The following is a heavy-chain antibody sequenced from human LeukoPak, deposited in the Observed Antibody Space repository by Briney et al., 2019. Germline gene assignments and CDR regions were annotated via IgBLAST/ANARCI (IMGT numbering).Heavy chain of an antibody. D-gene: IGHD2-15*01. V-gene: IGHV3-20*04. Sequence: PGGSLRLSCAASGFTFDDYGMSWVRQAPGKGLEWVSGINWNGGSTGYADSVKGRFTISRDNAKNSLYLQMNSLRAEDTALYYCARDLLAEYCSGGSCPRAAGFDPWGQGTLVTVSS. CDR2: INWNGGST. J-gene: IGHJ5*02. CDR1: GFTFDDYG. CDR3: ARDLLAEYCSGGSCPRAAGFDP.